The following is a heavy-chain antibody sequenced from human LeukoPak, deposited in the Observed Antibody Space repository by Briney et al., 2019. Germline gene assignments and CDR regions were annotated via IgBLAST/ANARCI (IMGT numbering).Heavy chain of an antibody. CDR2: ISGSGGST. CDR1: GFTFSSYA. CDR3: AKRMYYYDSSGYYRWDAFDI. V-gene: IGHV3-23*01. J-gene: IGHJ3*02. Sequence: GGSLRLSCAASGFTFSSYAMGWVRQAPGKGLEWVSAISGSGGSTYYADSVKGRFTISRDNSKNTLYLQMNSLRAEDTAVYYCAKRMYYYDSSGYYRWDAFDIWGQGTMVTVSS. D-gene: IGHD3-22*01.